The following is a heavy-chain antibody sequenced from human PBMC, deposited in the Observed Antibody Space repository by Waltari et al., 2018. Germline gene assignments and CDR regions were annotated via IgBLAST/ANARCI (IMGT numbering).Heavy chain of an antibody. CDR3: ASDSPIYSSPYYYYYMDV. D-gene: IGHD6-13*01. CDR2: IYSGGRT. V-gene: IGHV3-53*01. CDR1: GFTVSSNY. Sequence: EVQLVESGGGLIQPGGSLRLSCAASGFTVSSNYMSWVRQAPGKGLEWVSVIYSGGRTYYADSVKGRSTITRDNSKNTLYLQMNLRIAENTALYYCASDSPIYSSPYYYYYMDVWGKGTTVTVSS. J-gene: IGHJ6*03.